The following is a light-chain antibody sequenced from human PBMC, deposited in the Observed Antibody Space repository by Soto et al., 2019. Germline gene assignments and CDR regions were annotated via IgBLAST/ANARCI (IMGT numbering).Light chain of an antibody. CDR1: SSNIGSNT. J-gene: IGLJ2*01. V-gene: IGLV1-44*01. Sequence: QSVLTQSPSASGTPGQRVTISCSGSSSNIGSNTVNWYQQLPGTAPKLLIDSNYQRPSGVPDRFSGSKSGTSASLAISGLQSEDEADYYCAAWDDSLNGVVFGGGTKVTVL. CDR2: SNY. CDR3: AAWDDSLNGVV.